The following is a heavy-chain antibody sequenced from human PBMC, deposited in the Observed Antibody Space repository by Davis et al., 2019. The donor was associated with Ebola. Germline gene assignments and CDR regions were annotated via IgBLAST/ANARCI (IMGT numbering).Heavy chain of an antibody. V-gene: IGHV3-21*01. Sequence: GEPLKISCAASGFTFSSYAMNWVRQAPGKGLEWVSSISSSSSYIYYAGSVKGRFTISRDNAKNSLYLQMNSLRAEDTAVYYCARRPGYSSGWYPDYWGQGTLVTVSS. D-gene: IGHD6-19*01. CDR2: ISSSSSYI. J-gene: IGHJ4*02. CDR1: GFTFSSYA. CDR3: ARRPGYSSGWYPDY.